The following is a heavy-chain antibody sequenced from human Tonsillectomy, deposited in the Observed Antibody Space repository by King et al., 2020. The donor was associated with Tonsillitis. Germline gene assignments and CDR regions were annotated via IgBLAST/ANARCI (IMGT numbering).Heavy chain of an antibody. J-gene: IGHJ4*02. V-gene: IGHV3-30*18. CDR3: AKEDYGDYGTFDY. Sequence: VQLVESGGGVVQPGGSLRLSCAASGFTFSDYGVHWVRQAPGKGLEWVAVISYDESNKYYSDSVKGRFTISRDNSKNTLYLQMNSLRADDTAVYYCAKEDYGDYGTFDYWGQGTLVTVSS. CDR2: ISYDESNK. CDR1: GFTFSDYG. D-gene: IGHD4-17*01.